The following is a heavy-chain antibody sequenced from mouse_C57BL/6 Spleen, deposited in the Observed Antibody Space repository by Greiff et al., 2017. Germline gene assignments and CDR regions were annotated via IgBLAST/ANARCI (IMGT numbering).Heavy chain of an antibody. CDR1: GYTFTSYW. CDR3: ARPDSSGSPWVAY. CDR2: IDPSDSET. J-gene: IGHJ3*01. Sequence: QVQLQQPGAELVRPGSSVKLSCKASGYTFTSYWMHWVKQRPIQGLEWIGNIDPSDSETHYNQKFKDKATLTVDKSSSPAYMQLSSLTSEDSAVXYCARPDSSGSPWVAYWGQGTLVTVSA. V-gene: IGHV1-52*01. D-gene: IGHD3-2*02.